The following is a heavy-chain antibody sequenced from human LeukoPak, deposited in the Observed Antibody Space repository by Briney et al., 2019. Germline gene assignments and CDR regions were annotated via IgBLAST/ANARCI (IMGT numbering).Heavy chain of an antibody. V-gene: IGHV4-59*08. CDR1: GGSISNYY. CDR3: ARQARENWYFDL. Sequence: SETLSLTCTVSGGSISNYYWSWIRQPPGKGLDWIGYIYYTGSTNSNPSLKSRVTISADTPKNQFSLKLSSVTAADTAVYYCARQARENWYFDLWGRGTLVTVSS. J-gene: IGHJ2*01. CDR2: IYYTGST.